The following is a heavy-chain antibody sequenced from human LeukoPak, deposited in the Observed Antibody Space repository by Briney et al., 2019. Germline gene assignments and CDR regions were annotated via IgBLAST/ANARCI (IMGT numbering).Heavy chain of an antibody. J-gene: IGHJ6*02. Sequence: SVKVPCKASGGTFSSYAISWVRQAPGQGLEWMGRIIPILGIANYAQKFQGRVTITADKSTSTAYMELSSLRSEDTAVYYCASPYYYGSGSYYPYYYYGMDVWGQGTTVTVSS. CDR1: GGTFSSYA. D-gene: IGHD3-10*01. CDR3: ASPYYYGSGSYYPYYYYGMDV. V-gene: IGHV1-69*04. CDR2: IIPILGIA.